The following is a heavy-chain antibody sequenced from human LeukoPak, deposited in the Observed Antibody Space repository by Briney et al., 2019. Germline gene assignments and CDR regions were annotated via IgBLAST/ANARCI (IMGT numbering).Heavy chain of an antibody. CDR1: GVSFSTFS. V-gene: IGHV3-21*01. Sequence: GGSLRLSCAASGVSFSTFSITGVPQAPGEGLEWGSSITSSGPYMYYADSVKSRFSVSRDNARNSLYLQMNSLRAQDTALYYCSRDYVFGGPVYFDSWGQGNLVTVSS. D-gene: IGHD3/OR15-3a*01. CDR2: ITSSGPYM. CDR3: SRDYVFGGPVYFDS. J-gene: IGHJ4*02.